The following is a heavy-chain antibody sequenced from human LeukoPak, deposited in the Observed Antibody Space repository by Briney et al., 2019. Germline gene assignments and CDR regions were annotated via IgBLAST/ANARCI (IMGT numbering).Heavy chain of an antibody. D-gene: IGHD6-13*01. CDR2: INHSGST. CDR3: ARPMLASSSWYGRYFQH. V-gene: IGHV4-34*01. J-gene: IGHJ1*01. CDR1: GGSFSGYY. Sequence: KTSETLSLTCAVYGGSFSGYYWSWIRQPPGKGLEWIGEINHSGSTNYNPSLKSRVTISVDKSKNQFSLKLSSVTAADTAVYYCARPMLASSSWYGRYFQHWGQGTLVTVSS.